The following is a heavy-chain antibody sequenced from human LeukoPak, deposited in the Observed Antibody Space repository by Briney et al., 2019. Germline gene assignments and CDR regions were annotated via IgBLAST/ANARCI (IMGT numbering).Heavy chain of an antibody. J-gene: IGHJ4*02. CDR1: GGSISSSSYY. D-gene: IGHD3-16*02. V-gene: IGHV4-39*07. CDR3: ARGRYMITFGGVIVPLDY. Sequence: SETLSLTCTVSGGSISSSSYYWGWIRQPPGKGLEWIGSIYYSGSTYYNPSLKSRVTISVDTSKNQFSLKLSSVTAADTAVYYCARGRYMITFGGVIVPLDYWGQGTLVTVSS. CDR2: IYYSGST.